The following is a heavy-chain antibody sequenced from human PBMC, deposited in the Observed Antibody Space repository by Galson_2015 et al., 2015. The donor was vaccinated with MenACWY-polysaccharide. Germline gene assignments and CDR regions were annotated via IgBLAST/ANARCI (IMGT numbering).Heavy chain of an antibody. CDR2: MNLNSGNT. CDR3: ARIIARKYTFADS. CDR1: GYKFTSYD. Sequence: SVKVSCKASGYKFTSYDINWVRQATGQGLEWMGWMNLNSGNTGYAQKFQGRVTMTSSSAMATAYMELNNLRSDDTAVYYCARIIARKYTFADSWGQGTLVTVSS. V-gene: IGHV1-8*01. J-gene: IGHJ4*02. D-gene: IGHD2-21*01.